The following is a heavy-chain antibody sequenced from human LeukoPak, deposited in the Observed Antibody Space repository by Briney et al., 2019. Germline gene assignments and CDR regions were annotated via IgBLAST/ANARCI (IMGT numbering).Heavy chain of an antibody. D-gene: IGHD3-10*01. Sequence: GGSLRLSCAASGFTFSSYAMHWVRQAPGKGPEWVAVISYDGSNKYYADSVKGRFTISRDNSKNTLYLQMNSLRAEDTAVYYCARALYYYGSGSYVDYWGQGTLVTVSS. J-gene: IGHJ4*02. V-gene: IGHV3-30*04. CDR2: ISYDGSNK. CDR1: GFTFSSYA. CDR3: ARALYYYGSGSYVDY.